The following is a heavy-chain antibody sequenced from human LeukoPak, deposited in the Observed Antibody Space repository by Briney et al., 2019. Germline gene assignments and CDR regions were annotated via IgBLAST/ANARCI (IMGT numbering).Heavy chain of an antibody. CDR2: IYPGDSDT. D-gene: IGHD3-3*01. CDR3: TRGGFGVVIRGYFDY. Sequence: GESLKISCKGSGYSFTSYWIGWVRQMPGKGLEWMGIIYPGDSDTRYSPSFQGQVTISADKSISTAYLQWSSLKASDTAMYYCTRGGFGVVIRGYFDYWGQGTLVTVSS. CDR1: GYSFTSYW. V-gene: IGHV5-51*01. J-gene: IGHJ4*02.